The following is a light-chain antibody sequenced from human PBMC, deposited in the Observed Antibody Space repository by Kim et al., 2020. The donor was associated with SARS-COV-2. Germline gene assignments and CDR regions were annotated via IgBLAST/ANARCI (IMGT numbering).Light chain of an antibody. Sequence: SQGERVTRSCRTSQTVSNRYLGWFQQKPGQAPRLLIYAVFSRATGIPDRFSGGGSGTDFTLTISRLEPEDFAVYYCQYYESSLTFGGGTKVDIK. J-gene: IGKJ4*01. CDR2: AVF. V-gene: IGKV3-20*01. CDR3: QYYESSLT. CDR1: QTVSNRY.